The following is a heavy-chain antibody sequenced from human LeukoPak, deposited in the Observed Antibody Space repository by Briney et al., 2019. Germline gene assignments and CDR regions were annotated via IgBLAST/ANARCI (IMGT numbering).Heavy chain of an antibody. CDR1: GFTFSSYA. V-gene: IGHV3-23*01. J-gene: IGHJ4*02. CDR3: ARAEDFWSGPFDY. CDR2: ITGSGAT. D-gene: IGHD3-3*01. Sequence: GGSLRLSCAASGFTFSSYAMNWVRQAPGKGLEWVSVITGSGATYYADSVKDRFTISRDNSKNTLYLQMNSLRAEDTAVYYCARAEDFWSGPFDYWGQGTLVTVSS.